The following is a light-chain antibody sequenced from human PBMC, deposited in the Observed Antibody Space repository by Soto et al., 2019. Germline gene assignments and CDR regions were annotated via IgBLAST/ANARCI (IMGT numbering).Light chain of an antibody. V-gene: IGKV2-28*01. CDR3: MQALQTRT. CDR2: LGS. J-gene: IGKJ1*01. Sequence: DIVMTQSPLSLPVTPGEPASISCRSSQSLLHSNGYNYLDWYLQKPGQSPQPLIYLGSNRASGVPDRFSGSGSGTYFTLKISRVAAEDVGVYYCMQALQTRTFGQGTKVEIK. CDR1: QSLLHSNGYNY.